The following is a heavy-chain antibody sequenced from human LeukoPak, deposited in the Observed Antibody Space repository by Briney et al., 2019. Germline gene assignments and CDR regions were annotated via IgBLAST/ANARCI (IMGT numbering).Heavy chain of an antibody. Sequence: PGGSLRLSCAASGFTFDDYATYWVRQAPGKGLEWVSGISWNSGSTGYADSVKGRFTISRDNAKNSLYLQMNSLRAEDTALYYCAKDKSAMVRGVGDAFDIWGQGTMVIVSS. J-gene: IGHJ3*02. CDR1: GFTFDDYA. CDR2: ISWNSGST. V-gene: IGHV3-9*01. D-gene: IGHD3-10*01. CDR3: AKDKSAMVRGVGDAFDI.